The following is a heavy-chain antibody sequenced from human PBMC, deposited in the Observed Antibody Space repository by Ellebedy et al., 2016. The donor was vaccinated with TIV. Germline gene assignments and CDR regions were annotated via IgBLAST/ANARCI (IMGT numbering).Heavy chain of an antibody. CDR3: ARVEYCSSTSCYHYNYYGMDG. V-gene: IGHV1-46*01. CDR2: INPSGGST. Sequence: ASVKVSXKASGYTFTSYYMHWVRQAPGQGLEWMGIINPSGGSTSYAQKFQGRVTMTRDTSTSTVYMELSSLRSEDTAVYYCARVEYCSSTSCYHYNYYGMDGWGQGTTVTVSS. CDR1: GYTFTSYY. J-gene: IGHJ6*02. D-gene: IGHD2-2*01.